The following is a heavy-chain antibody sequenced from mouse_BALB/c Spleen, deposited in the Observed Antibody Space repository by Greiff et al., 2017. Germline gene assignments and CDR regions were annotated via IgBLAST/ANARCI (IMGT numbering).Heavy chain of an antibody. V-gene: IGHV1-4*01. Sequence: VQLQESGAELARPGASVKMSCKASGYTFTSYTMHWVNQRPGQGLEWIGYINPSSGYTNYNQKFKDKATLTADKSSSTAYMQLSSLTSEDSAVYYCARSIYYDFYWYFDVWGAGTTVTVSS. D-gene: IGHD2-4*01. J-gene: IGHJ1*01. CDR3: ARSIYYDFYWYFDV. CDR2: INPSSGYT. CDR1: GYTFTSYT.